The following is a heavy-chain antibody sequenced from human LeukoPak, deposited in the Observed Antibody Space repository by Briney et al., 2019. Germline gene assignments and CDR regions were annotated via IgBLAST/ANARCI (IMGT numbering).Heavy chain of an antibody. J-gene: IGHJ6*03. Sequence: SETLSATCTVSSGSISSNNYYWGWIRQPPGKGLEWIGSIYYTGSTFYNPSLKSRVTMSLDALKNQFTLKVTSVTATDTAVYYCARLVSYDVLTENFYKYYMDVWGKGTTVTVSS. V-gene: IGHV4-39*01. D-gene: IGHD3-9*01. CDR3: ARLVSYDVLTENFYKYYMDV. CDR1: SGSISSNNYY. CDR2: IYYTGST.